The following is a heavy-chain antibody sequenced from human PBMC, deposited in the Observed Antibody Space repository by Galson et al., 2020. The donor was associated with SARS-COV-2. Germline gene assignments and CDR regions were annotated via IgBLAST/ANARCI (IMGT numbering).Heavy chain of an antibody. CDR2: IFSSGDT. CDR3: ASGPTILKYYFPY. CDR1: GDSISSYY. J-gene: IGHJ4*02. V-gene: IGHV4-59*08. Sequence: SQTPSLTCKVPGDSISSYYWSWIRQSPGKGLECIGYIFSSGDTNYHPSLTSRVTISIDTSKNQFSLRLSSVTAADTAVYYCASGPTILKYYFPYWGQGTLVTVSS.